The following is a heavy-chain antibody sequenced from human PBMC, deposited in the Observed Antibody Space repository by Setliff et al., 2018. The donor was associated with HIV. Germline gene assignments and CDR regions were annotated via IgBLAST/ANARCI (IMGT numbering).Heavy chain of an antibody. CDR1: GFSFSSYG. J-gene: IGHJ4*02. CDR2: IWFDGKTE. CDR3: ARDERRTSSIDY. V-gene: IGHV3-33*01. Sequence: LRLSCAASGFSFSSYGMHWVRQAPGKGLEWVAIIWFDGKTEYCADSVKGRFSISRDNSKNILFLQMNSLRADDTAVYFCARDERRTSSIDYWGQGTLVTVSS.